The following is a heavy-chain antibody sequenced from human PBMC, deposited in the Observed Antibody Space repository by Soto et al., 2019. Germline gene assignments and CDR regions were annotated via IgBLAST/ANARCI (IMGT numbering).Heavy chain of an antibody. D-gene: IGHD4-4*01. CDR1: GFSFENFA. CDR3: VKDTGKWRSNIFDS. Sequence: EVQLLESGGGLVKPGGSLRLSCAASGFSFENFAMHWVRQVPGKGLEWVSGISWSSASIGYAASVKGRFTISRDNAENSLFLQLSSLRPDDTAFYFCVKDTGKWRSNIFDSWAQGTLVTVSP. V-gene: IGHV3-9*01. J-gene: IGHJ4*02. CDR2: ISWSSASI.